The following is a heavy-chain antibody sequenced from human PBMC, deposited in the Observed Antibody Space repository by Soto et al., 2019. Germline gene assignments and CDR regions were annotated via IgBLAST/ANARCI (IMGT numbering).Heavy chain of an antibody. Sequence: QVQLVESGGGVVQPGRSLRLSCAASGFPFSSYGMHWVRQAPGKVLEWVAVRSYDGSNKYYADAVKGRFTISRDNSTNTMYLQMNSLRAEDTAVYYCAKDLVFGRAGVVTEYYDYYGMDVWGQGTTVTVSS. V-gene: IGHV3-30*18. CDR3: AKDLVFGRAGVVTEYYDYYGMDV. CDR2: RSYDGSNK. J-gene: IGHJ6*02. D-gene: IGHD3-3*01. CDR1: GFPFSSYG.